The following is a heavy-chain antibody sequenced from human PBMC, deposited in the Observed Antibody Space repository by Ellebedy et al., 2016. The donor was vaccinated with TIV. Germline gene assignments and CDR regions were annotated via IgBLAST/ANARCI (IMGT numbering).Heavy chain of an antibody. V-gene: IGHV1-18*04. CDR1: GYTFTTYG. CDR3: AREADSDALDI. J-gene: IGHJ3*02. D-gene: IGHD2-15*01. Sequence: AASVKVSCKASGYTFTTYGITWVRQAPGQGPEWMGWIGTYEGNTKYAQKLQGRVTMTRDTSTSTAYMELRSLTSDDTAVYYCAREADSDALDIWGQGTMVIVSS. CDR2: IGTYEGNT.